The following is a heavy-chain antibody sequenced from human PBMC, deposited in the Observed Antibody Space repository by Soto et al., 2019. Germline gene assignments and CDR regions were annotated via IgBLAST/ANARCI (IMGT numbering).Heavy chain of an antibody. CDR1: GFTFSSYA. J-gene: IGHJ4*01. V-gene: IGHV3-30-3*01. CDR2: ISYDGSNK. Sequence: QVQLVESGGGVVQPGRSLRLSCAASGFTFSSYAMHWVRQAPGKGLEWVAVISYDGSNKYYADSVKGRFTISRDNSKNPLYLQMNSLRAEDTAVYYCARDATFGESYTDSYYFDYWGHGTLVTVSS. CDR3: ARDATFGESYTDSYYFDY. D-gene: IGHD3-10*01.